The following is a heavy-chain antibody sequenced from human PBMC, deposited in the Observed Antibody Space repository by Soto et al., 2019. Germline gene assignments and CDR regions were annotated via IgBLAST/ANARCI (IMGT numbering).Heavy chain of an antibody. V-gene: IGHV1-2*02. D-gene: IGHD2-2*02. CDR3: ARVLRFDVVVPAAIPPDYYYYGMDV. CDR2: INPNSGGT. Sequence: AASVKVSCKASGYTFTGYYMPWVLQAPGQGLEWMGWINPNSGGTNYAQKFQGRVTMTRDTSISTAYMELSRLRSDDTAVYYCARVLRFDVVVPAAIPPDYYYYGMDVWGQGTTVTVSS. CDR1: GYTFTGYY. J-gene: IGHJ6*02.